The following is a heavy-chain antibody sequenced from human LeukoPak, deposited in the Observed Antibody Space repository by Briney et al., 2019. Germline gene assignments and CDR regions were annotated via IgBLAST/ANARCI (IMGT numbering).Heavy chain of an antibody. CDR1: GGSFSGYY. J-gene: IGHJ4*02. V-gene: IGHV4-34*01. CDR2: INHSGST. Sequence: PSETLSLTCAVYGGSFSGYYWSWIRQPPGKGLEWIGEINHSGSTNYNPSLKSRVTISVDTSKNQFSLKLSSVTAADTAVYYCARNTILPDYWGQGTLVTVSS. D-gene: IGHD3-3*01. CDR3: ARNTILPDY.